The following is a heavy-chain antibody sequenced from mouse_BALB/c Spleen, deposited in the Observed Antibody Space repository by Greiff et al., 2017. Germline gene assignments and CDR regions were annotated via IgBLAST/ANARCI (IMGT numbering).Heavy chain of an antibody. J-gene: IGHJ4*01. Sequence: VQLKESGPGLVKPSQSLSLTCSVTGYSITSGYYWNWIRQFPGNKLEWMGYISYDGSNNYNPSLKNRISITRDTSKNQFFLKLNSVTTEDTATYYCASLAHAMDYWGQETSVTVSS. D-gene: IGHD6-1*01. CDR3: ASLAHAMDY. V-gene: IGHV3-6*02. CDR1: GYSITSGYY. CDR2: ISYDGSN.